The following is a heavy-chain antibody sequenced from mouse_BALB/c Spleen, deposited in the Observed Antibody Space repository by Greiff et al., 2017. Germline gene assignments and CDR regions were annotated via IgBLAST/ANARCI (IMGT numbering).Heavy chain of an antibody. D-gene: IGHD1-2*01. V-gene: IGHV5-6-2*01. CDR1: GFTFSSYY. CDR3: ARHDSTARAMDY. Sequence: EVKLVESGGGLVKLGGSLKLSCAASGFTFSSYYMSWVRQTPEKRLELVAAINSNGGSTYYPDTVKGRFTISRDNAKNTLYLQMSSLKSEDTALYYCARHDSTARAMDYWGQGTSVTVSS. J-gene: IGHJ4*01. CDR2: INSNGGST.